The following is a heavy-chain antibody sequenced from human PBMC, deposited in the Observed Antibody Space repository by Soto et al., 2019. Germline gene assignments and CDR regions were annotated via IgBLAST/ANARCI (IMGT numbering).Heavy chain of an antibody. V-gene: IGHV4-4*02. CDR1: GGSIIMSNW. Sequence: QVQLQESGPGLVKPSGTLSLTCAVSGGSIIMSNWWSWVRRPPGKGLEWIGEVYHSGSTTYNPSLKSRVSISVAKSKNQFYLRLSSVTAADTAVYYCARDLRRSNSGIDPWGQGILVTVSS. CDR2: VYHSGST. J-gene: IGHJ5*02. CDR3: ARDLRRSNSGIDP. D-gene: IGHD7-27*01.